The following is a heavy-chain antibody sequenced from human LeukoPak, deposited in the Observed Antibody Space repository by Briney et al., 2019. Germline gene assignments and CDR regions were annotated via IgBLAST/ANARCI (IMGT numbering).Heavy chain of an antibody. Sequence: GGSLRLSCAASGFTFSDYCMNWIRQAPGKGLEWISYISSGAPTIYYTDSVKGRFTISRDNAKNSLYLQLNNLRAEDTAVYYCTREAPGGNALDNWGQGTLVTVPS. CDR2: ISSGAPTI. V-gene: IGHV3-11*04. J-gene: IGHJ4*02. CDR1: GFTFSDYC. CDR3: TREAPGGNALDN. D-gene: IGHD4-23*01.